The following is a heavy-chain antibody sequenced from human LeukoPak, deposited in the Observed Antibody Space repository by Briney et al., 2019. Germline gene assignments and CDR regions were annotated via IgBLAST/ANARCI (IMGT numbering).Heavy chain of an antibody. CDR2: IYPGDSDA. D-gene: IGHD1-26*01. V-gene: IGHV5-51*01. Sequence: GESLKISCKGSGYSFTSYWIGWVRQMPGKGLNWLGTIYPGDSDARYSPSFQGQVTISADKSISTAYLQWSSLKASDTAMYYCARRRDLYSGSYYPFDYWGQGTLVTVSS. CDR1: GYSFTSYW. CDR3: ARRRDLYSGSYYPFDY. J-gene: IGHJ4*02.